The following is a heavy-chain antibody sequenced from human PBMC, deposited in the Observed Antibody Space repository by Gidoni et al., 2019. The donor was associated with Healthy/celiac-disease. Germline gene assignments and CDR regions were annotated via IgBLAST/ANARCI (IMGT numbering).Heavy chain of an antibody. Sequence: QVQLVESGGGVVQPGRSLSLSCAASGFTFSSYGMHWVRQAPGKGLEWVAVISYDGSNKYYADSVKGRFTISRDNSKNTLYLQMNSLRAEDTAVYYCAKEGRPARLYYYDSSGSFDYWGQGTLVTVSS. CDR2: ISYDGSNK. D-gene: IGHD3-22*01. CDR3: AKEGRPARLYYYDSSGSFDY. J-gene: IGHJ4*02. CDR1: GFTFSSYG. V-gene: IGHV3-30*18.